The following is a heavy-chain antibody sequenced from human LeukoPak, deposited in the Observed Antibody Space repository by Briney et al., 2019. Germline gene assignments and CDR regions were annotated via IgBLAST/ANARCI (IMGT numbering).Heavy chain of an antibody. Sequence: GGSLRPSCAASGFTFSSYAMHWVRQAPGKGLEWVAVISYDGSNKYYADSVKGRFTISRDNSKNTLYLQMNSLRAEDTAVYYCAGDDSGSYSYYYYYYGMDVWGQGTTVTVSS. V-gene: IGHV3-30*04. CDR3: AGDDSGSYSYYYYYYGMDV. J-gene: IGHJ6*02. CDR2: ISYDGSNK. CDR1: GFTFSSYA. D-gene: IGHD1-26*01.